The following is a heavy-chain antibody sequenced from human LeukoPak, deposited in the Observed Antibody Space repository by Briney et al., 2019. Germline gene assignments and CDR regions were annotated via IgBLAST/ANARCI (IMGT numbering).Heavy chain of an antibody. J-gene: IGHJ6*03. CDR3: ARRYKASSSGWNTRGLYYYYYMDV. D-gene: IGHD6-19*01. CDR1: GGSISSYY. CDR2: IYYSEST. V-gene: IGHV4-59*01. Sequence: SETLSLTCTVSGGSISSYYWSWIRQPPGKGLAWIGYIYYSESTNYNPSLKSRVTISVDTSKNQFSLKLSSVTAADTAVYYCARRYKASSSGWNTRGLYYYYYMDVWGKGTTVTVSS.